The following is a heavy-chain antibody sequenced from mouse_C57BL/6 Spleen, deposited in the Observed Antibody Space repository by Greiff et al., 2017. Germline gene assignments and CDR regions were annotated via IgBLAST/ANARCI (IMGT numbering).Heavy chain of an antibody. V-gene: IGHV1-55*01. D-gene: IGHD1-1*01. CDR2: IYPGSGST. CDR3: AREGFITTVIATGYFDY. Sequence: QVQLQQPGAELVKPGASVKMSCTASGYTFTSYWITWVKQRPGQGLEWIGDIYPGSGSTNYNEKFKSKATLTVDTSSSTAYMQLSSLTSEDSAVYYCAREGFITTVIATGYFDYWGQGTTLTVSS. CDR1: GYTFTSYW. J-gene: IGHJ2*01.